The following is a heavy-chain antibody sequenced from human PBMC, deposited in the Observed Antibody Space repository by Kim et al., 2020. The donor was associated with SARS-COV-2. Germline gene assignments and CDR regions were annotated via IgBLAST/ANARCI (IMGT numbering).Heavy chain of an antibody. D-gene: IGHD6-13*01. V-gene: IGHV5-51*01. CDR1: GYSFTSYW. CDR3: ARHFSSSWHRYYGMDV. J-gene: IGHJ6*02. Sequence: GESLKISCKGSGYSFTSYWIGWVRQMPGKGLEWMGIIYPGDSDTRYSPSFQGQVTISADKSISTAYLQWSSLKASDTAMYYCARHFSSSWHRYYGMDVWGQGTTVTVSS. CDR2: IYPGDSDT.